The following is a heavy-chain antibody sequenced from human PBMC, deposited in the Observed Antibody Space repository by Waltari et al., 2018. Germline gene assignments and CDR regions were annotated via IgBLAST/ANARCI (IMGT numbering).Heavy chain of an antibody. J-gene: IGHJ3*02. CDR2: ISYDGSIK. CDR3: ARQRSAFDI. CDR1: GFTFSSYA. V-gene: IGHV3-30-3*01. Sequence: QVQLVESGGGVVQPGRSLRLPCAASGFTFSSYALHWVRQAPGKGLEWVALISYDGSIKYSADSLKGRFTVSRDNSKNTLYLQMNSLRAEDTAVYYCARQRSAFDIWGQGTMVTVSS.